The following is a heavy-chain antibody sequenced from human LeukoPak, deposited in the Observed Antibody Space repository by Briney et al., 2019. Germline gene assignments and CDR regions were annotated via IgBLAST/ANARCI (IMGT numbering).Heavy chain of an antibody. Sequence: GGSLRLSCAASGFTFSSYSMNWVRQAPGMGLEWVSSISSSSSYTYYADSVKGRFTISRDNSKNTLYLQMNSLRAEDTAVYYCVKDRGIVVVPAAIIPFDYWGQGTLVTVSS. J-gene: IGHJ4*02. D-gene: IGHD2-2*01. V-gene: IGHV3-21*04. CDR3: VKDRGIVVVPAAIIPFDY. CDR2: ISSSSSYT. CDR1: GFTFSSYS.